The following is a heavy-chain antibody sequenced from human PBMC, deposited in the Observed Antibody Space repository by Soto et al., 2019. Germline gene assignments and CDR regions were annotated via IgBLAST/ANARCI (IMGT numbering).Heavy chain of an antibody. J-gene: IGHJ4*02. V-gene: IGHV1-46*03. Sequence: QVQLVQSGAEVKKPGVSVKVSCKASGYTFISYYMHWVRQAPGQGLEWMGIINPNSGGTTYAQRFQGRVTMTRDTPTSTVYMELSSLRSEDTAVYFCTRGTHCISTSCYFDYWGQGTLVTVSS. CDR1: GYTFISYY. D-gene: IGHD2-2*01. CDR2: INPNSGGT. CDR3: TRGTHCISTSCYFDY.